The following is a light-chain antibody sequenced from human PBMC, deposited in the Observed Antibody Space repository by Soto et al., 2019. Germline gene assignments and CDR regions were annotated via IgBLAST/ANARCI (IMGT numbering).Light chain of an antibody. CDR3: TSHAGSTLWV. Sequence: QSALAQPPSASGSPGQSVTISCTGTSSDVGAYNYVSWYQQHPGKAPKLIIYEVTKRPSGVPDRFSGSKSGNTASLTVSGLQAEDEADYYCTSHAGSTLWVFGGGTKVTVL. V-gene: IGLV2-8*01. CDR2: EVT. CDR1: SSDVGAYNY. J-gene: IGLJ3*02.